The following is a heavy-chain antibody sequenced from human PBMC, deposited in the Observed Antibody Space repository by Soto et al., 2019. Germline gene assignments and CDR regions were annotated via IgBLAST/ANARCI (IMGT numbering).Heavy chain of an antibody. CDR2: ISGVNAHT. V-gene: IGHV1-18*01. CDR3: ARQQEVGRNFCDP. CDR1: GYTFTNYD. D-gene: IGHD1-1*01. J-gene: IGHJ5*02. Sequence: QIQLVQSGPEVKMPGASVQVSCKASGYTFTNYDVNWVRQAPGQGLEWLGWISGVNAHTVYAQKFRGRVDLTRHSSTTTVYMELMSLTADDTAVYYCARQQEVGRNFCDPLGRGTLVTVS.